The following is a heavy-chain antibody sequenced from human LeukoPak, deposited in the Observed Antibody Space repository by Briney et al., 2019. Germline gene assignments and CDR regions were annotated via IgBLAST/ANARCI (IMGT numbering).Heavy chain of an antibody. Sequence: ASVKVSCTASGYTFTGYHMHWVRQAPGQGLEWMGWINPNSGGTNYAQKFQGRVTMTRDTSISTAYMELSRLRSDDTAVYYCARATNRITMVRGVIKNDAHYWGQGTLVTVSS. D-gene: IGHD3-10*01. CDR1: GYTFTGYH. V-gene: IGHV1-2*02. CDR3: ARATNRITMVRGVIKNDAHY. CDR2: INPNSGGT. J-gene: IGHJ4*02.